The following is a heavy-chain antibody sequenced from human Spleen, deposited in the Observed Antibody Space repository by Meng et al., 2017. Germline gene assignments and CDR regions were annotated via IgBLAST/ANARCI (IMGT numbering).Heavy chain of an antibody. V-gene: IGHV6-1*01. D-gene: IGHD3-16*01. J-gene: IGHJ4*02. CDR1: EDSVSSNSAA. CDR3: ARQEGAFDY. Sequence: QIQRRHSGPGRVTRSQTLSLTCAISEDSVSSNSAAWNWLRQSPSRGLEWVGRTYYRSKWYNDYAVSVKSRITINPDTSKNQFSLQLNSVTPEDTAVYYCARQEGAFDYWGQGTLVTVSS. CDR2: TYYRSKWYN.